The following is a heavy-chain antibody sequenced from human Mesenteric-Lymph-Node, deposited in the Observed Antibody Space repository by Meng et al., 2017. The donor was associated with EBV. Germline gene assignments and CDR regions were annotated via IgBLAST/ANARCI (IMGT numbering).Heavy chain of an antibody. CDR1: GGSISSSSYY. V-gene: IGHV4-39*01. CDR3: ARPDSSSWIHFDY. D-gene: IGHD6-13*01. Sequence: QLELQESGPGLVKPSETLSLTCTVSGGSISSSSYYWGWIRQPPGKGLEWIGSIYYSGSTYYNPSLKSRVTISVDTSKNQFSLKLSSVTAADTAAYYCARPDSSSWIHFDYWGQGTLVTVSS. J-gene: IGHJ4*02. CDR2: IYYSGST.